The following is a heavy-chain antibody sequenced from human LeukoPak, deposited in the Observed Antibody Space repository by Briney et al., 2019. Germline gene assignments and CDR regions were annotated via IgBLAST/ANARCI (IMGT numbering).Heavy chain of an antibody. D-gene: IGHD6-19*01. CDR1: GFTFSSYA. CDR2: ISGSGGST. Sequence: GASLRLSCAASGFTFSSYAMSWVRQAPGKGLEWVSAISGSGGSTYYADSVKGRFTISRDNSKNTLYLQMNSLRAEDTAVYYCAKPVLQWHGLVPNDAFDIWGQGTMVTVSS. J-gene: IGHJ3*02. V-gene: IGHV3-23*01. CDR3: AKPVLQWHGLVPNDAFDI.